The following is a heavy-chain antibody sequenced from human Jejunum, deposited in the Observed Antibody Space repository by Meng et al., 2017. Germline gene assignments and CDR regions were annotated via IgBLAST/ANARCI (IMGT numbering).Heavy chain of an antibody. Sequence: QFHMPGSTPGRVRPRQSLILPCTGSGYSLSGYVWNCIPQPAGKCMEWIGRIYISGTTKFNPSFESRVTMSVDTSTNEVSLNMNSVTAADTAVYYCARGGPSGGFDPWGQGTLVTVSS. V-gene: IGHV4-4*07. CDR2: IYISGTT. CDR1: GYSLSGYV. D-gene: IGHD1-26*01. J-gene: IGHJ5*02. CDR3: ARGGPSGGFDP.